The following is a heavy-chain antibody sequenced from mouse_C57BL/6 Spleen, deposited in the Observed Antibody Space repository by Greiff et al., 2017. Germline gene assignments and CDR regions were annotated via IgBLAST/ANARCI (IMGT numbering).Heavy chain of an antibody. CDR2: IYPGDGDT. CDR3: TCGGRGWFAY. V-gene: IGHV1-82*01. Sequence: VQLQESGPELVKPGASVKISCKASGYAFSGSCMTWVKQRPGKSLEWIGGIYPGDGDTNYNGKFKGKDTLTADKSSSTAYMHISSLTSADSAVYFGTCGGRGWFAYWGQGTLVTVSA. J-gene: IGHJ3*01. CDR1: GYAFSGSC.